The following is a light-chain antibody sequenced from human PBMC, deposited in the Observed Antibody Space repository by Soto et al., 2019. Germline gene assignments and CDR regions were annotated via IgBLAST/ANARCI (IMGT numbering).Light chain of an antibody. CDR2: DAS. CDR3: QQRSNWPLT. V-gene: IGKV3-11*01. Sequence: EVVLTQSPATLSLSPGEGATLSCRASQSVSNYLAWYQQKPGQAPRLLIYDASKRATGIPARFSGSGSGTDFTLTISSLEPEDFAVYYCQQRSNWPLTFGGGTKVEIK. J-gene: IGKJ4*01. CDR1: QSVSNY.